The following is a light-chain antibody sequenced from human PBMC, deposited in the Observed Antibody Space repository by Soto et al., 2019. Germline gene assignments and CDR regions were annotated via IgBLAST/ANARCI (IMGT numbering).Light chain of an antibody. V-gene: IGKV1-9*01. CDR3: QQLFDSPIT. J-gene: IGKJ5*01. Sequence: IELNESPSFLSPSIGESVTITYRASQVISTSLAWYQVKPGKAPKLMIYAASTLESGVPSRLSATVSGKEFSLTITSLQPEDVATYYGQQLFDSPITFGQGTRVEI. CDR2: AAS. CDR1: QVISTS.